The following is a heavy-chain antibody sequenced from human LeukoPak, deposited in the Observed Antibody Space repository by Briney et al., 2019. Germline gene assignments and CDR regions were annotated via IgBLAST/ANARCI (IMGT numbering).Heavy chain of an antibody. D-gene: IGHD2-15*01. V-gene: IGHV4-4*07. CDR3: ARGVVVAVEIGNWFDP. Sequence: SETLSLTCTVSGGSISSYYWSWIRQPAGKGLEWIRRIYTSGSTNYNPSLKSRVTMSVDTSKNQFSLKLSSVTAADTAVYYCARGVVVAVEIGNWFDPWGQGTLVTVSS. CDR1: GGSISSYY. CDR2: IYTSGST. J-gene: IGHJ5*02.